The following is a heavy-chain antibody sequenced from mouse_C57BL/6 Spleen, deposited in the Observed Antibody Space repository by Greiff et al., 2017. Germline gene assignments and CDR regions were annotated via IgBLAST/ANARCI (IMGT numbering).Heavy chain of an antibody. CDR1: GFTFSDCG. V-gene: IGHV5-17*01. CDR3: ARVYDYDPYYYAMDY. Sequence: DVMLVESGGGLVKPGGSLKLSCAASGFTFSDCGMHWVRQAPEKGLEWVAYISSGSSTIYYADTVKGRFTISRDNAKNTLFLQMTSLRSEDTAMYYCARVYDYDPYYYAMDYWGQGTSVTVSS. CDR2: ISSGSSTI. D-gene: IGHD2-4*01. J-gene: IGHJ4*01.